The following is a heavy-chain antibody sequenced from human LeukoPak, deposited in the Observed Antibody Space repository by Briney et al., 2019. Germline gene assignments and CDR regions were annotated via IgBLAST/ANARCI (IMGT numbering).Heavy chain of an antibody. D-gene: IGHD3-22*01. J-gene: IGHJ4*02. CDR3: AKDRSYYDSGGFRNFDY. CDR2: IRNDGSNS. Sequence: AGGSLRLSCAASALTFNSCGMHWVRQAPGKGLEWVAFIRNDGSNSYYADSVKGRFTISRDNSKNTLYLQMNSLRPEDTAVYYCAKDRSYYDSGGFRNFDYWGRGTLVTVSS. CDR1: ALTFNSCG. V-gene: IGHV3-30*02.